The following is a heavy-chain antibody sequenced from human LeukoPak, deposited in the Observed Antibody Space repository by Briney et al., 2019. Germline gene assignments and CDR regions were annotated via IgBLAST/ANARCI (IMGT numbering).Heavy chain of an antibody. Sequence: GGSLRLSCAASGFTFSSYAMHWVRQAPGKGLEWGAVIPYDGSNKYYADSVKGRFTISRDNSKNTLYLQMNSLRAEDTAVYYCARDTGTMIVVVSSYFDYWGQGTLVTVSS. CDR1: GFTFSSYA. CDR2: IPYDGSNK. J-gene: IGHJ4*02. D-gene: IGHD3-22*01. V-gene: IGHV3-30*04. CDR3: ARDTGTMIVVVSSYFDY.